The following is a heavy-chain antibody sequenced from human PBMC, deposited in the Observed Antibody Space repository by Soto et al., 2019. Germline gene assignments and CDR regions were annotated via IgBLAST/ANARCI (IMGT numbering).Heavy chain of an antibody. D-gene: IGHD6-13*01. CDR1: GYRFTSYW. CDR3: ARRAQQLVGKDGFDI. CDR2: IYPGDSDT. V-gene: IGHV5-51*03. Sequence: EEQLVQSGAEVKKPGESLKIFCKGSGYRFTSYWIAWVRQMPGKGLEWMGIIYPGDSDTRYSPSFQGQVTISADKSISTAYLQWNSLKASDTAIYYCARRAQQLVGKDGFDIWGQGTMVTVSS. J-gene: IGHJ3*02.